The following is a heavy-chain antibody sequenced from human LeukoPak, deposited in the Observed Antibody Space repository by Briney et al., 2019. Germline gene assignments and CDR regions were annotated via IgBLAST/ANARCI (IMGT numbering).Heavy chain of an antibody. Sequence: SVKVSCKASGGTFSSYAINWVRQAPGQGLEWMGGIIPIFGTANYAQKFQDRVTITADESTSTAYMELSGLRSEDTAIYYCASRLYCSNTRCRNFPFAYWGQGTLVTVSS. CDR3: ASRLYCSNTRCRNFPFAY. V-gene: IGHV1-69*13. CDR1: GGTFSSYA. D-gene: IGHD2-2*01. J-gene: IGHJ4*02. CDR2: IIPIFGTA.